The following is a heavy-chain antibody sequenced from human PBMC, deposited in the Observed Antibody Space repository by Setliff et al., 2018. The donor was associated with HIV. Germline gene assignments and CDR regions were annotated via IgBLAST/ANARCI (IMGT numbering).Heavy chain of an antibody. J-gene: IGHJ5*02. D-gene: IGHD1-1*01. CDR3: SRAAYDAVDWLDP. Sequence: PSETLSLTCSVSGGSISGNAWSWIRQPPGKGLEWIGYSSTSGRTKYNPPLKSRLTILVDTSKKQFSLRLTSVTAADTAVYYCSRAAYDAVDWLDPWGQGTLVTVSS. CDR2: SSTSGRT. V-gene: IGHV4-4*08. CDR1: GGSISGNA.